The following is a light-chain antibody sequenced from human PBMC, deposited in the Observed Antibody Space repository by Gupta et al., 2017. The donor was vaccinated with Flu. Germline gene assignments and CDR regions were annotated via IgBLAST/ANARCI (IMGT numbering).Light chain of an antibody. Sequence: DIQMTKSPSSLFASVGDRVAIPCRASQSISSYLNWYKQKPVKAPKPLIYAASSLQSAVPSRFSGSVSVREITLTISSLQPEDIATYYTHKSYSTPRYTFGQGTKLEIK. CDR1: QSISSY. CDR3: HKSYSTPRYT. CDR2: AAS. V-gene: IGKV1-39*01. J-gene: IGKJ2*01.